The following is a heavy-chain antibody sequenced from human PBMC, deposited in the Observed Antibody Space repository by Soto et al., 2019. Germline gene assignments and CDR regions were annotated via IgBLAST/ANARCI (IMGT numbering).Heavy chain of an antibody. J-gene: IGHJ4*02. CDR3: ARNYYGSGSYLGPFGY. V-gene: IGHV3-30-3*01. CDR2: ISHDGTSK. Sequence: GGSLRLSCAASGFTFSNFAIHWVRQAPGKGLEWVAVISHDGTSKYYADSVKGRFTISRDNSNNTLYLQMNSLRAEDTAVYYCARNYYGSGSYLGPFGYWGQGTLVTVSS. D-gene: IGHD3-10*01. CDR1: GFTFSNFA.